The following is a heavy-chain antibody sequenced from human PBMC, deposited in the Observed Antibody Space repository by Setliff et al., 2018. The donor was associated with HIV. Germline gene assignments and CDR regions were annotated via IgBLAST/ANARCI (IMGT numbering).Heavy chain of an antibody. D-gene: IGHD3-9*01. Sequence: ASVKVSCKASGGTFSSYAISWVRQAPGQGLEWMGWISTYDGNTNYAQNLQGRVTMTTDTSTSTAYMELRSLRSDDTAVYYCARDRGYDILTGYHDYWGQGTLVT. CDR2: ISTYDGNT. CDR3: ARDRGYDILTGYHDY. CDR1: GGTFSSYA. V-gene: IGHV1-18*01. J-gene: IGHJ4*02.